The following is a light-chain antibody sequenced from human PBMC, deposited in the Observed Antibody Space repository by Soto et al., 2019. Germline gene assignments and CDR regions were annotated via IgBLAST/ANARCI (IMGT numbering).Light chain of an antibody. V-gene: IGKV3-11*01. CDR3: QQRSNWPWT. J-gene: IGKJ1*01. CDR1: QSVSSY. CDR2: EAS. Sequence: EIVLTQSPATLSLSPGERATLSCRASQSVSSYLAWYQQKPGQAPRLLIYEASNRGTGIPARFSGSGSGTDFSFTISSLEPEDFALYYCQQRSNWPWTFGQGTKVEIK.